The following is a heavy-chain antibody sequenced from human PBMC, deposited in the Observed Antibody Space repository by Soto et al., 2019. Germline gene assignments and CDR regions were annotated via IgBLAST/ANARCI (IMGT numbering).Heavy chain of an antibody. CDR2: ISRSSTTM. J-gene: IGHJ6*02. V-gene: IGHV3-48*01. CDR3: AKDRRPNYYYGMDV. D-gene: IGHD6-25*01. CDR1: GFSFRSYS. Sequence: PGGSLRLSCAASGFSFRSYSMNWVRQAPWKGLEWVSYISRSSTTMSYADSVKGRFTISRDNAKNSLYLQMNSLRAEDTAVYYCAKDRRPNYYYGMDVWGQGTTVTVSS.